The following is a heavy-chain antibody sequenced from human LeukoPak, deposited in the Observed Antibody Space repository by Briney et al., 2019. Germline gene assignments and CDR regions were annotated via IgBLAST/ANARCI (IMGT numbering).Heavy chain of an antibody. V-gene: IGHV3-30*02. D-gene: IGHD2-21*01. CDR1: GFTFSNYG. CDR3: VKDQSEGGDKEY. CDR2: IRYDGSNR. J-gene: IGHJ4*02. Sequence: GGSLRLSCAASGFTFSNYGMHWVRQAPGKGLEWVAFIRYDGSNRYYADSVKGRFTISRDNSKNTLFLQMTSLRVEDTAVYYCVKDQSEGGDKEYWGQGTLVTVSS.